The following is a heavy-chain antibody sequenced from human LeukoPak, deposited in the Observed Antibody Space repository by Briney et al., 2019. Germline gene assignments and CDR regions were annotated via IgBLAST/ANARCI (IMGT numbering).Heavy chain of an antibody. CDR3: ARGRGYYSSGRGYWYFDL. Sequence: PSETLSLTCAVYGGSFSGYYWSWIRQPPGKGLEWIGEINHSGSTNYNPSLKSRVTISVDTSKNQFSLKLSSVTAADTAVYYCARGRGYYSSGRGYWYFDLWGRGTLVTVSS. CDR2: INHSGST. D-gene: IGHD3-10*01. J-gene: IGHJ2*01. V-gene: IGHV4-34*01. CDR1: GGSFSGYY.